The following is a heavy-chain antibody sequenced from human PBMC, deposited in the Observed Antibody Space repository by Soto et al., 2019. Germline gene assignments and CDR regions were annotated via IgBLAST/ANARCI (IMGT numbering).Heavy chain of an antibody. V-gene: IGHV1-58*01. CDR2: IVVGSGNT. Sequence: QMQLVQSGPEVKKPGTSVKVSCKASGFTFTSSAVQWVRQARGQRLEWRGWIVVGSGNTNYAQKFQERVTITRDMSKSTAYMELSSLRSEDTAVYYCAADRSGYSYGWHDYWGQGTLVTVSS. J-gene: IGHJ4*02. D-gene: IGHD5-18*01. CDR3: AADRSGYSYGWHDY. CDR1: GFTFTSSA.